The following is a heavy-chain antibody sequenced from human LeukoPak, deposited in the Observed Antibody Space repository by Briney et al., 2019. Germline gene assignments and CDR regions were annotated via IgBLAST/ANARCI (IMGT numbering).Heavy chain of an antibody. CDR2: IWYDGSNK. V-gene: IGHV3-33*01. CDR3: AGDQRGDVLPPSWGVDY. CDR1: GFTFSSYG. D-gene: IGHD3-10*01. J-gene: IGHJ4*02. Sequence: GGSLRLSCAASGFTFSSYGMHWVRQAPGKGLEWVAVIWYDGSNKYYADSVKGRFTISRDNSKNTLYLQMNSLRAEDTAVYYCAGDQRGDVLPPSWGVDYWGQGTLVTVSS.